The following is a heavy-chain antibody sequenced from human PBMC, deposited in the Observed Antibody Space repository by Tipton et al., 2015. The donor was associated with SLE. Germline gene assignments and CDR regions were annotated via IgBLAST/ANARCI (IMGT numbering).Heavy chain of an antibody. Sequence: GSLRLSCAPSGFTFSNYWMNWVRQAPGKGLEWVSYISGGGATLHYDDSVKGRFTVSRDNAKNSLYLQMNSLRVEDTAVYYCARVAAAPVLTSDWGQGPRVTVSS. D-gene: IGHD6-13*01. J-gene: IGHJ4*02. V-gene: IGHV3-48*03. CDR1: GFTFSNYW. CDR2: ISGGGATL. CDR3: ARVAAAPVLTSD.